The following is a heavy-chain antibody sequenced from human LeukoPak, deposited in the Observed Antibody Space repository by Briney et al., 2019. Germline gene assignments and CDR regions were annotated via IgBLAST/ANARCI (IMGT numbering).Heavy chain of an antibody. D-gene: IGHD5-18*01. CDR3: ARGQPAAAHLDP. Sequence: PSETLSLTCTVSGGSISSYYWSWIRQPPGKGLEWIGYIYYSGSTNYNPSLKSRVTISVDTSKNQFSLKLSSVTAADTAVYYCARGQPAAAHLDPWGQGTLVTVSS. J-gene: IGHJ5*02. CDR1: GGSISSYY. V-gene: IGHV4-59*01. CDR2: IYYSGST.